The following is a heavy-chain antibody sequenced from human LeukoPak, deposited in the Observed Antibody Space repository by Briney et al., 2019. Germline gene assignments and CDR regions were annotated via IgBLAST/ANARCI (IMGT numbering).Heavy chain of an antibody. D-gene: IGHD5-12*01. Sequence: SGGSLRLSCVASGFSFNNYAMNWVRQAPGKGLEWVSLIIGSSGSTFHADSVKGRFTISRDKSKNTLYLQMNSLRAEDTAVYYCAKGAYDYIEIAYFDYWGQGSLVTVSS. J-gene: IGHJ4*02. CDR3: AKGAYDYIEIAYFDY. CDR1: GFSFNNYA. V-gene: IGHV3-23*01. CDR2: IIGSSGST.